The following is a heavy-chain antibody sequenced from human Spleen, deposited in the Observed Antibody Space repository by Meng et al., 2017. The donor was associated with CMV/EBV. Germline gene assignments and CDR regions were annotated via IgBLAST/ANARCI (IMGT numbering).Heavy chain of an antibody. CDR1: GFSLSNARMG. CDR3: ARIQGSSWYLGYYYYYGMDV. V-gene: IGHV2-26*01. Sequence: SGPTLVKPTETRTLTCTVSGFSLSNARMGVSWIRQPPGKALEWLAHIFSNDEKSYSTSLKSRITISKDTSKSQVVLTMTNMDPVDTATYYCARIQGSSWYLGYYYYYGMDVWGQGTTVTVSS. J-gene: IGHJ6*02. CDR2: IFSNDEK. D-gene: IGHD6-13*01.